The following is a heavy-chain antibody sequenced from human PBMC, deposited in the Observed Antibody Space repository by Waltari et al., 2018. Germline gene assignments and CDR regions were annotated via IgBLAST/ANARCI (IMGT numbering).Heavy chain of an antibody. D-gene: IGHD2-15*01. CDR2: IYTSGST. J-gene: IGHJ3*02. V-gene: IGHV4-61*02. CDR1: GGSISSGSYY. CDR3: ARSIVVVVAADGPDAFDI. Sequence: QVQLQESGPGLVKPSQTLSLTCTVSGGSISSGSYYWSWIRQPAGKGLEWIGRIYTSGSTNYNPSLKSRVTRSVDTSKNQFSLKLSSVTAADTAVYYCARSIVVVVAADGPDAFDIWGQGTMVTVSS.